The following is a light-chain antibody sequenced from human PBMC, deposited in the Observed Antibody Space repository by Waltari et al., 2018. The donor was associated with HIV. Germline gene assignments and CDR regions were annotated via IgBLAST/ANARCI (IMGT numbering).Light chain of an antibody. CDR2: KDI. V-gene: IGLV3-25*03. CDR3: QSTDYDGTWV. J-gene: IGLJ3*02. Sequence: SYDLTQPPSVSVSPGQTARINCPSAALPKNYSSWYRQKAGQAPILLIYKDIERSSGIPERISGSGSGTGVTLTITDVQAEDEGDYFCQSTDYDGTWVFGGGTKLTVL. CDR1: ALPKNY.